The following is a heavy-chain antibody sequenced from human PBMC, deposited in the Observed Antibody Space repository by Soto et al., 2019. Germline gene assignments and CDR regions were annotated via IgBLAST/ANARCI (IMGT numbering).Heavy chain of an antibody. D-gene: IGHD6-13*01. CDR2: IYPGDSNT. J-gene: IGHJ6*02. CDR3: ARTSAAGKYYYGMDV. Sequence: GESLKVSCKGSGYRFTSYFIAWVRPMPGKGLEWMGIIYPGDSNTRYSPPFQGQVTISADKSISTAYLQWSSLKASDTAMYYCARTSAAGKYYYGMDVWGQGTTVTVSS. V-gene: IGHV5-51*01. CDR1: GYRFTSYF.